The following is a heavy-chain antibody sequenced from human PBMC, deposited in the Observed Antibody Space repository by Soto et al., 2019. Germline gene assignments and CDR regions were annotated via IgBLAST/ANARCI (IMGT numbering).Heavy chain of an antibody. CDR3: ARDPQYCDCWSGGAMDV. J-gene: IGHJ6*01. D-gene: IGHD3-3*01. CDR2: IKQDGSEK. CDR1: GFTFSSYW. V-gene: IGHV3-7*01. Sequence: RGSLRLSFAASGFTFSSYWMSWVRQAPGKGLEWVANIKQDGSEKYYVDSVKGRFTISRDNAKNSLYLQMNSLRAEDTAVYYGARDPQYCDCWSGGAMDVWGKGATGSDCS.